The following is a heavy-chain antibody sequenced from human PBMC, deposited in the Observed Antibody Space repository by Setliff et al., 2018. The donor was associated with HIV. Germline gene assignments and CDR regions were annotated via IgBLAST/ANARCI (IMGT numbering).Heavy chain of an antibody. V-gene: IGHV1-18*01. J-gene: IGHJ4*02. D-gene: IGHD2-8*01. CDR1: GYTLRRHG. CDR2: ISAYNGNT. Sequence: ASVKVSCKASGYTLRRHGISWVRQAPGQGLEWMGWISAYNGNTNYAQKFRGRVTLTTDTSTSTAYMELRRLRADDTAVYYCARVNDILLGYWVGYFDYWGQGTLVTVSS. CDR3: ARVNDILLGYWVGYFDY.